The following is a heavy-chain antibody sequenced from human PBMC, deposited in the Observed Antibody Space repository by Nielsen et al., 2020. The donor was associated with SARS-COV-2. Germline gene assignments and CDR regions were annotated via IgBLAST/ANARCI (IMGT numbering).Heavy chain of an antibody. J-gene: IGHJ4*02. CDR2: ISAYNGNT. CDR3: ATVPNRWGSGTVTTYYFDY. D-gene: IGHD4-17*01. V-gene: IGHV1-18*01. Sequence: ASVKVSCKASGYTFTTYGFSWVRQAPGQGLEWMGWISAYNGNTDYAQKFQGRVTMTEDTSTDTAYMELSSLRSEDTAVYYCATVPNRWGSGTVTTYYFDYWGQGTLVTVSS. CDR1: GYTFTTYG.